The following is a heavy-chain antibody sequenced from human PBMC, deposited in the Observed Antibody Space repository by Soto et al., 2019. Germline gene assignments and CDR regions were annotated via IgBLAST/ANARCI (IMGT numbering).Heavy chain of an antibody. J-gene: IGHJ5*02. D-gene: IGHD3-22*01. CDR2: IYTSGST. CDR1: GGSISSYY. CDR3: ARGSQPYYYDSSGYYP. V-gene: IGHV4-4*07. Sequence: SETLSLTCTVSGGSISSYYWSWIRQPAGKGLEWIGRIYTSGSTNYNPSLKSRVTMSVDTSKNQFSLKLSSVTAADTAVYYCARGSQPYYYDSSGYYPWGQGTLVTVSS.